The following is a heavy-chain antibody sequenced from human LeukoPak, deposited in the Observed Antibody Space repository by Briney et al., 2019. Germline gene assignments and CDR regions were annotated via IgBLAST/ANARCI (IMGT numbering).Heavy chain of an antibody. D-gene: IGHD3-3*01. Sequence: GGSLRLSCAASGFTFSSYGMHWVRQAPGKGLEWVAFIRYDGSNKYYADSVKGRFTISRDNSKNTLYLQMNSLRAEDTAVYYCAKASFLEWLNYFDYWGQGTLVTVSS. CDR3: AKASFLEWLNYFDY. CDR1: GFTFSSYG. J-gene: IGHJ4*02. V-gene: IGHV3-30*02. CDR2: IRYDGSNK.